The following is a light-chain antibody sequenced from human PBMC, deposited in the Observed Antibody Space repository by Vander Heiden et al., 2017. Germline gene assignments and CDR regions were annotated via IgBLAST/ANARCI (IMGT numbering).Light chain of an antibody. V-gene: IGLV7-43*01. CDR2: KTG. Sequence: QTLVTPEPSLTLSPVGTFTLYCPSRTGAVISGYYPNWIQQKPGQAPRALIYKTGNKHAWTPARFSGSLLGGKAALTLSGVQSEDEAEYYCLLLDDWAWVFGGGTKLTVL. CDR1: TGAVISGYY. J-gene: IGLJ3*02. CDR3: LLLDDWAWV.